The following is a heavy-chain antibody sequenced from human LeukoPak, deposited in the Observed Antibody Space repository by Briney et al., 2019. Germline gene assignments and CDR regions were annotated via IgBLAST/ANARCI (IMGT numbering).Heavy chain of an antibody. CDR1: GYSFTSYW. CDR2: IYPGDSDT. J-gene: IGHJ4*02. V-gene: IGHV5-51*01. D-gene: IGHD6-19*01. CDR3: ARPIAVAGVYYFDS. Sequence: GESLQISCKASGYSFTSYWIGWVRRMPGKGLEWMGIIYPGDSDTTYSPSFQGQVTISADKSITTTYLQWSSLKASDTAMYYCARPIAVAGVYYFDSWGQGTLVTVSS.